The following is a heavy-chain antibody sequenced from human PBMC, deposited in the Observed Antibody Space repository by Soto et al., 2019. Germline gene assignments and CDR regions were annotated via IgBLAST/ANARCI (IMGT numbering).Heavy chain of an antibody. CDR3: ARAPGYCSGGSCYSGNWFDP. V-gene: IGHV3-30-3*01. CDR2: ISYDGSNK. J-gene: IGHJ5*02. Sequence: GGSLRLSCAASGFTFSSYAMHWVRQAPGKGLEWVAVISYDGSNKYYADSVKGRFTISRDNSKNTLYLQMNSLRAEDTAVYYCARAPGYCSGGSCYSGNWFDPWGQGTLVTVSS. D-gene: IGHD2-15*01. CDR1: GFTFSSYA.